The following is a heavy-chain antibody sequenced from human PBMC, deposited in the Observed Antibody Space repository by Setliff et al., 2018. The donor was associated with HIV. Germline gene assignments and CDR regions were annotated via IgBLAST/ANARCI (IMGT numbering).Heavy chain of an antibody. V-gene: IGHV3-21*01. CDR2: ISSSTSYI. Sequence: GGSLRLSCAASGFAFSSYAMNWVRQAPGKGLEWVSSISSSTSYIFYADSVKGRFTISRDNAKNSLYLQMNSPRAEDTAIYYCTRDLNLSGGEAFDIWGQGTMVTVS. CDR3: TRDLNLSGGEAFDI. J-gene: IGHJ3*02. D-gene: IGHD3-16*01. CDR1: GFAFSSYA.